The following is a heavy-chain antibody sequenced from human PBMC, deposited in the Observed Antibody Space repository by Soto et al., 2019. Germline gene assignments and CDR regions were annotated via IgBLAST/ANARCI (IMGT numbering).Heavy chain of an antibody. D-gene: IGHD4-17*01. CDR1: GFTFSDYY. V-gene: IGHV3-11*01. Sequence: GGSLRLSCAASGFTFSDYYMSWIRQAPGKGLEWVSYISSSGSTIYYADSVKGRFTISRDNAKNSLYLQMNSLRAEDTAVYYCATTTVTTHDAFDIWGQGTMVTVSS. CDR2: ISSSGSTI. CDR3: ATTTVTTHDAFDI. J-gene: IGHJ3*02.